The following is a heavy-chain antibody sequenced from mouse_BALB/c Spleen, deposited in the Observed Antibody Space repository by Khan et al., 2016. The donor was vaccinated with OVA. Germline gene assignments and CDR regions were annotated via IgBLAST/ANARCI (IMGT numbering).Heavy chain of an antibody. J-gene: IGHJ2*01. CDR3: ARTARIKY. Sequence: EVQLQESGPGLVKPSQSLSLTCTVTGYSITSGYGWNWIRQFPGNKLEWMCYISYSGSTNYNPSLKSRTSLTRDTSKNQFFLQLNSVTTEDTATYYCARTARIKYWGQGTTLTVSS. CDR2: ISYSGST. CDR1: GYSITSGYG. D-gene: IGHD1-2*01. V-gene: IGHV3-2*02.